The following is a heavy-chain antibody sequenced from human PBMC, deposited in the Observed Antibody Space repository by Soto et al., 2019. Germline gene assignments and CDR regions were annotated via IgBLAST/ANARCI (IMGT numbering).Heavy chain of an antibody. Sequence: LSLTFTVSGXSISSYYWSWIRQPPGKGLEWIGYIYYSGSTNYNPSLKSRVTISVDTSKNQFSLKLSSVTAADTAVYYCARGGSGWTYYFDYWGQGTLVTVSS. V-gene: IGHV4-59*01. J-gene: IGHJ4*02. D-gene: IGHD6-19*01. CDR3: ARGGSGWTYYFDY. CDR1: GXSISSYY. CDR2: IYYSGST.